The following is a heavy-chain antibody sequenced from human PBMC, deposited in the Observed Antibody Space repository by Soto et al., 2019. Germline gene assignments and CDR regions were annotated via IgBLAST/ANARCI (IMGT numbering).Heavy chain of an antibody. CDR2: IKPDGSEK. D-gene: IGHD2-15*01. J-gene: IGHJ4*02. V-gene: IGHV3-7*04. CDR3: ARVGCGGGTCYNY. CDR1: GFTFSSYW. Sequence: EVQLVESGGGLVQPGGSLRLSCAASGFTFSSYWMSWVRQAPGKGLEWVANIKPDGSEKHYVDSVKGRFTFSRDNAKNSLYLQMDCLRAEDTAVYYCARVGCGGGTCYNYWGQGTMVTVSS.